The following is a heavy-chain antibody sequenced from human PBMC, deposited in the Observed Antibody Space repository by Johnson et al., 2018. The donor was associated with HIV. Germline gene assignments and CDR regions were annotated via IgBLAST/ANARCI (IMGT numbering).Heavy chain of an antibody. J-gene: IGHJ3*01. CDR1: GFTFSSYA. Sequence: QVQLVESGGGVVQPGRSLRLSCAASGFTFSSYAMHWVRQAPGKGLEWVSVLYSGGSTYYADSVKGRFTISRDNSKNTLYLQMNSLRAEDTAVYYCAREPMDCGGDCWGVFDLWGQGTMVTVSS. V-gene: IGHV3-NL1*01. CDR2: LYSGGST. CDR3: AREPMDCGGDCWGVFDL. D-gene: IGHD2-21*02.